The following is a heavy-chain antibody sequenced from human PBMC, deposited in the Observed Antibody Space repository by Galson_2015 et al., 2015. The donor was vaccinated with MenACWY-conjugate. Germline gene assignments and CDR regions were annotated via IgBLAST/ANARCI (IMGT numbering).Heavy chain of an antibody. CDR1: GFTFSRFR. CDR2: ISATSATI. Sequence: ALSICCAAPGFTFSRFRMNWVRQAPGKGLERVSYISATSATIYYADSVKGRFTISRDNAKNSLYLQMNSLRAEDTAVYYCASTAGSVPPWDRGTLVTVSS. D-gene: IGHD5-18*01. V-gene: IGHV3-48*04. J-gene: IGHJ5*02. CDR3: ASTAGSVPP.